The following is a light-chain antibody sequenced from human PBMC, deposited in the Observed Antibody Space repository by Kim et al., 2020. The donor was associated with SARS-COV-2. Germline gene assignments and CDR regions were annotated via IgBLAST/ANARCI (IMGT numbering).Light chain of an antibody. Sequence: EIVMTQSPATLFVSPGERATLSCRASQGVNSNLAWFQQKPGQAPRLLIYGASTRATGIPARFSGSGSGTEFSLTISSLQSEDFAVYYCQQYNNWQITFGQGTRLEIK. J-gene: IGKJ5*01. CDR3: QQYNNWQIT. V-gene: IGKV3-15*01. CDR1: QGVNSN. CDR2: GAS.